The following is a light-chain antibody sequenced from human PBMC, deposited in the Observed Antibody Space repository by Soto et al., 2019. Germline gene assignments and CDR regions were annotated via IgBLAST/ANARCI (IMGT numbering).Light chain of an antibody. J-gene: IGKJ1*01. CDR2: GVS. Sequence: EIILTQSPGTLALPPGDGATLSCRASQTVNRSYLAWYHQRPGQPPRLLIYGVSNRASGVPDRFSGDGSGTEFTLTIGRLDPDDFGVYYCQQYIDSPRTFGQGTRVEVK. V-gene: IGKV3-20*01. CDR3: QQYIDSPRT. CDR1: QTVNRSY.